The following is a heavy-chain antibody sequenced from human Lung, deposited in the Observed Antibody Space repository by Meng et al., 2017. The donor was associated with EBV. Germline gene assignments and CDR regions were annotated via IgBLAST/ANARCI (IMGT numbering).Heavy chain of an antibody. CDR3: ARDSEAADY. Sequence: PLLQPGPELKKPGASVRMSCKGSGYTCTTYGMNWVRQAPGQGLEWMGWINTNTGKPTYAQGLTGRFVSSLDTSVSTAYLQISSLKAEDTVVYYCARDSEAADYWGQGTLVTVSS. J-gene: IGHJ4*02. CDR2: INTNTGKP. D-gene: IGHD6-25*01. V-gene: IGHV7-4-1*02. CDR1: GYTCTTYG.